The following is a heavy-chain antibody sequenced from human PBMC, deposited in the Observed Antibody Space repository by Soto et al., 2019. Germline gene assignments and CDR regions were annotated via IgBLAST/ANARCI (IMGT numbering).Heavy chain of an antibody. CDR3: AGGITISLSHDY. D-gene: IGHD3-3*01. CDR2: IYHSGST. Sequence: PSETLSLTCAVSGYSISSGYYWGWIRQPPGKGLEWIGIIYHSGSTNYNPSLMSRVTISLDTSKNQFSLKLTSVTAADTAVYYCAGGITISLSHDYWGQGTLVTVSS. V-gene: IGHV4-38-2*01. CDR1: GYSISSGYY. J-gene: IGHJ4*02.